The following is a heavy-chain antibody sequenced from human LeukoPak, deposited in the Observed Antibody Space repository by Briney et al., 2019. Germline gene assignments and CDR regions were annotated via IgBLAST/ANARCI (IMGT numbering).Heavy chain of an antibody. J-gene: IGHJ3*02. D-gene: IGHD1-26*01. Sequence: GGSLGLSCAASGFTFSSYSMNWVRQAPGKGLEWVSSISSSSWFIYYADSVKGRFTVSRDNPKNSLCLQMDSLRAEDTAVYYCARGHSGSYQRNDAFDIWGQGTLVTVSS. CDR1: GFTFSSYS. V-gene: IGHV3-21*01. CDR2: ISSSSWFI. CDR3: ARGHSGSYQRNDAFDI.